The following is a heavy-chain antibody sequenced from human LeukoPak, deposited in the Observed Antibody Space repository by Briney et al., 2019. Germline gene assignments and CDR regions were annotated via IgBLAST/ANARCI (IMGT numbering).Heavy chain of an antibody. Sequence: ASVKVSCKASGYTFSNHGISWVRQAPGQGLEWMGWVSAYNGNTNYAQKLQGRLTMTTDTSTSTVYMELSSLRSEDTAVYYCARRERKVNWFDPWGQGTLVTVSS. CDR3: ARRERKVNWFDP. CDR2: VSAYNGNT. CDR1: GYTFSNHG. V-gene: IGHV1-18*01. J-gene: IGHJ5*02.